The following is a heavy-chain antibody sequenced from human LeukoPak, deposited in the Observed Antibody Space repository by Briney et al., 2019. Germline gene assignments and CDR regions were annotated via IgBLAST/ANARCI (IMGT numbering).Heavy chain of an antibody. CDR3: AKARGSAAGGYYFDY. J-gene: IGHJ4*02. V-gene: IGHV3-23*01. CDR2: ISGSDGST. CDR1: GFTFSSYA. D-gene: IGHD3-10*01. Sequence: QSGGSLRLSCAASGFTFSSYAMSWVRQAPGKGLEWVSAISGSDGSTYYADSVKGRFTISRDNSKNTLYLQMNSLRAEDTAVYYCAKARGSAAGGYYFDYWGQGTLVTVSS.